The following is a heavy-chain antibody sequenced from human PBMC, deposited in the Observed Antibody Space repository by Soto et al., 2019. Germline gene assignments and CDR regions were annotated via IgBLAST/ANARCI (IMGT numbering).Heavy chain of an antibody. CDR2: IIPIFGTV. Sequence: QVQLVQSGAEVKKPGSSVKVSCKASGGTFSNYPISWVRQAPGQGLEWMGGIIPIFGTVNYAQKFQGRVTILATESTSTAYMELSSLRSEDTAVYSCARGNHRWLQLWYFDLWGRGTLVTVSS. CDR1: GGTFSNYP. V-gene: IGHV1-69*12. D-gene: IGHD5-12*01. CDR3: ARGNHRWLQLWYFDL. J-gene: IGHJ2*01.